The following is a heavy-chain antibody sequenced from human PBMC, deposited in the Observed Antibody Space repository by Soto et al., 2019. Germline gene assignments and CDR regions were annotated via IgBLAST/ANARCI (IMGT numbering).Heavy chain of an antibody. V-gene: IGHV4-59*01. Sequence: NPSETLSLTCTVSGGSISSYYWSWIRQPPGKGLEWIGYIYYSGSTNYNPSLKSRVTISVDTSKNQFSLKLSSVTAADTAVYYCARGGKVWYSSSSRGLFDPWGQGTLVTVSS. D-gene: IGHD6-6*01. J-gene: IGHJ5*02. CDR2: IYYSGST. CDR1: GGSISSYY. CDR3: ARGGKVWYSSSSRGLFDP.